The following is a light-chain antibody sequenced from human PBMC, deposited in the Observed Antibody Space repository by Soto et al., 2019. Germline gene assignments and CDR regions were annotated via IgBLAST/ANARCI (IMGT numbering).Light chain of an antibody. CDR2: AAT. Sequence: EIVLTQSPGTLSLSPGERATLSCRASQSFSSNYLAWYQQKPGQAPRILIYAATTRATGIPDRFSGSESGTDFTLTISRLEPEDSAVYYCQQYSSVWTFGQGTKVEI. CDR1: QSFSSNY. J-gene: IGKJ1*01. V-gene: IGKV3-20*01. CDR3: QQYSSVWT.